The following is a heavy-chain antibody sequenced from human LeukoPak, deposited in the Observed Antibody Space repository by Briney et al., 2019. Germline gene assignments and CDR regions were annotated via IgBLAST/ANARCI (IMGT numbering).Heavy chain of an antibody. V-gene: IGHV4-59*01. D-gene: IGHD3-3*01. CDR2: IYYSGGT. J-gene: IGHJ3*02. CDR3: ARGYYDFWSGYKTDAFDI. Sequence: SETLSLTCTVSGGSISYYYWMWIRQPPGKGLEWIGYIYYSGGTHYNPSLKSRVTMLVDTSKNQFSLKLSSVTAADTAVYYCARGYYDFWSGYKTDAFDIWGQGTMVTVSS. CDR1: GGSISYYY.